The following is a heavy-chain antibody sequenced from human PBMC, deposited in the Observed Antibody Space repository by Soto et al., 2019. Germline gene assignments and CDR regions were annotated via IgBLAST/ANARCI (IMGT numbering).Heavy chain of an antibody. D-gene: IGHD1-1*01. J-gene: IGHJ4*02. CDR3: ASRYPGTSVDY. Sequence: QVQLQETGPGLVKPSGTLSLTCAVSGGSFTSNNWWTWVRQPPGQGLEWIGEIYRTGSTNYKPSLKSRVTISLDKAENRFSLKVTSLTAADTAVYYCASRYPGTSVDYGGQGTLVNVSS. CDR1: GGSFTSNNW. V-gene: IGHV4-4*02. CDR2: IYRTGST.